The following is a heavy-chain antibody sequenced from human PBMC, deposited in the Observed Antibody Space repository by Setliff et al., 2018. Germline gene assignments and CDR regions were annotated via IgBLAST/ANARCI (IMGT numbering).Heavy chain of an antibody. CDR2: INHRGST. D-gene: IGHD3-3*01. CDR3: ARMSGFQYMDV. CDR1: GGTFSDYH. J-gene: IGHJ6*03. V-gene: IGHV4-34*01. Sequence: PSETLSLTCAAYGGTFSDYHWTWIRQSPEKGLEWIGEINHRGSTNYNPSLKSRVTISIDTSRDQFSLSLTSVTAEDTAVYYCARMSGFQYMDVWGKGTTVTVSS.